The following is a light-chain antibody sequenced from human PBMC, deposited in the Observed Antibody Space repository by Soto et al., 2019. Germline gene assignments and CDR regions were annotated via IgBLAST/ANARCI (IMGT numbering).Light chain of an antibody. CDR1: QSIASY. V-gene: IGKV1-39*01. Sequence: DIQMTQSPSSLSASVGDRVTITCRASQSIASYLNWYQQKPGKAPKLLIYTASSLQSGVPSRFSGSGSGTDFTLTISSLQPGDFATYYCQQSYSTPFTFGPGTKVDIK. CDR2: TAS. J-gene: IGKJ3*01. CDR3: QQSYSTPFT.